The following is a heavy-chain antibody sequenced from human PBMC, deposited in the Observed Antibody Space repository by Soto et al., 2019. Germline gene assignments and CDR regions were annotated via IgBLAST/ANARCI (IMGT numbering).Heavy chain of an antibody. CDR2: IRDKPMGYTT. CDR1: GFTFSSYA. Sequence: PGGSLRLSCAASGFTFSSYAMSWVRQAPGKGLEWVGRIRDKPMGYTTEYAASVKGRFTISRDDSKNSLFLQLNSLKTEDTAVYYCARPRSSAESDTFFVYWGQGALVTVSS. J-gene: IGHJ4*02. D-gene: IGHD6-19*01. V-gene: IGHV3-72*01. CDR3: ARPRSSAESDTFFVY.